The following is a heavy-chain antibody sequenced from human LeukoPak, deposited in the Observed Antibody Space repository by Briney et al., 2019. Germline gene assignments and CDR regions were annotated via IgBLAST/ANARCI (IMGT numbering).Heavy chain of an antibody. CDR2: IQYDGSKK. V-gene: IGHV3-30*02. CDR1: GFTFSSYS. CDR3: AKDIGSYYDY. J-gene: IGHJ4*02. Sequence: GGSLRLSCAASGFTFSSYSMTWVRQAPGKGLEWVTFIQYDGSKKYYGDSVKGRFTISRDNSKNTLYLEMNSLRAEDTAVYYCAKDIGSYYDYWGQGILVTVSS. D-gene: IGHD3-10*01.